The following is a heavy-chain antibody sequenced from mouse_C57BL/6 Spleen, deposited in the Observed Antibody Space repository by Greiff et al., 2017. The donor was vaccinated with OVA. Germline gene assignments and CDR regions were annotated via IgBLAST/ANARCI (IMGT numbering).Heavy chain of an antibody. CDR3: ARYGTAQATIAY. Sequence: QVQLKQSGPELVKPGASVKISCKASGYAFSSSWMNWVKQRPGKGLEWIGRIYPGDGDPTYNGKFKGKATLTADKSSSTAYIQLPSLTSEDSAVYFCARYGTAQATIAYWGQGTLVTVSA. CDR2: IYPGDGDP. V-gene: IGHV1-82*01. J-gene: IGHJ3*01. D-gene: IGHD3-2*02. CDR1: GYAFSSSW.